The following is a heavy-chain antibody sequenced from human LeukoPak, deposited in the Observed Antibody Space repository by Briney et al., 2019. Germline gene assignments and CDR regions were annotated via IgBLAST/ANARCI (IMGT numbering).Heavy chain of an antibody. Sequence: ASVKVSCKASGYTFTGYYMHWVRQAPGQGLEWMGWINPNSGGTNYAQKFQGRVTMTRDTSISTAYMELSRLRSEDTAVYYCARDGTYYDSSGYPYYYYMDVWGKGTTVTVSS. D-gene: IGHD3-22*01. J-gene: IGHJ6*03. V-gene: IGHV1-2*02. CDR2: INPNSGGT. CDR3: ARDGTYYDSSGYPYYYYMDV. CDR1: GYTFTGYY.